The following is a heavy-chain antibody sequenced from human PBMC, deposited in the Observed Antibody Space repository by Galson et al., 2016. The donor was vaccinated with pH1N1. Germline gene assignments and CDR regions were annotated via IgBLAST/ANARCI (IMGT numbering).Heavy chain of an antibody. CDR3: ARDCFGPQDY. Sequence: ETLSLTCTVSGGSISSYYWSWIRQPPGKGLEWIGYIYYSGSTNYNPSLKSRVTISVDTSKNHFSLKLRSVTAADTAVYYCARDCFGPQDYWGQGTLVTVSS. CDR1: GGSISSYY. V-gene: IGHV4-59*01. J-gene: IGHJ4*02. CDR2: IYYSGST. D-gene: IGHD3-10*01.